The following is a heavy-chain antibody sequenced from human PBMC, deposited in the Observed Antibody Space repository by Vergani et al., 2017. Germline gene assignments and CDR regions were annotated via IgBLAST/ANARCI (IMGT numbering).Heavy chain of an antibody. CDR2: ISARYPST. CDR1: GFTFSACP. J-gene: IGHJ4*02. D-gene: IGHD3-22*01. V-gene: IGHV3-23*01. CDR3: ARLSYDTTPYLQGGYDC. Sequence: EVQLLQSGGGVIQPGGSVRLSCAASGFTFSACPMTWVRQAPGKGLEWVSAISARYPSTYYADSVKGRFTISRDNSKNMLYLQMNRLRAEDTAVYYCARLSYDTTPYLQGGYDCWGQGTLVSVSS.